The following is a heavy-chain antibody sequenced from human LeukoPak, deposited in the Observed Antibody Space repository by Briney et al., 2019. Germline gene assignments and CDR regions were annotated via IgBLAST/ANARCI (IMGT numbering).Heavy chain of an antibody. CDR2: IGYGGSNK. CDR3: PRVRRYSSSWSSYYYGMDV. CDR1: GFTFSSYG. J-gene: IGHJ6*02. Sequence: GRSLRLSCAASGFTFSSYGMHWVRQAPGKGLEWVAVIGYGGSNKYYADSVKGRFTISRDNSKNPLYLQMNSLSAEDTAVYYCPRVRRYSSSWSSYYYGMDVWGQGTTVTVSS. D-gene: IGHD6-13*01. V-gene: IGHV3-33*01.